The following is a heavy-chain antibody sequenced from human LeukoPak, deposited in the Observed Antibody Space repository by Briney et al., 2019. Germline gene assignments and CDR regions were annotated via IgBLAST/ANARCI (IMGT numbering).Heavy chain of an antibody. J-gene: IGHJ6*02. CDR1: GYTLTELS. D-gene: IGHD2-8*01. CDR3: ATVVYAISYYGMDV. Sequence: ASVKVSCKVSGYTLTELSMHWVRQAPGKGLEWMGGFDPEDGETIYAQKFQGRVTMTEDTSTDTAYMELSSLRSEDTAVYYCATVVYAISYYGMDVWGQGTTVTVSS. V-gene: IGHV1-24*01. CDR2: FDPEDGET.